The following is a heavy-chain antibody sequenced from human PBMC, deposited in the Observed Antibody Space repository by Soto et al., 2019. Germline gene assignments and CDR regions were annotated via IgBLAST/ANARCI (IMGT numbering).Heavy chain of an antibody. V-gene: IGHV3-30*04. CDR1: GFILSDFA. D-gene: IGHD2-15*01. CDR2: ILKDGKSK. J-gene: IGHJ5*02. CDR3: AKTGCNGGSCFSWFDP. Sequence: QVQLVESGGGVVQPGGSLRLFCAASGFILSDFAMHWVRQAPGRGLEWVAVILKDGKSKYYADSVRGRFTISSDTSKDTIFLQLTSLRLDDSAVYYCAKTGCNGGSCFSWFDPWGQGTPVIVSS.